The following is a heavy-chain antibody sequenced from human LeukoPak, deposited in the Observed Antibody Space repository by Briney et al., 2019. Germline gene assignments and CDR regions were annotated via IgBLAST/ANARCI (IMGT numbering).Heavy chain of an antibody. CDR1: GGSFSGYY. D-gene: IGHD3-10*01. J-gene: IGHJ4*02. Sequence: SETLSLTCAVYGGSFSGYYWSWIRQPPGKGLEWIGEINHSGSTNYNPSLKSRVTISVDTSRNQFSLKLSSVTAADTAVYYCARGGFVYYGSGSYYYYWGQGTLVTVSS. V-gene: IGHV4-34*01. CDR2: INHSGST. CDR3: ARGGFVYYGSGSYYYY.